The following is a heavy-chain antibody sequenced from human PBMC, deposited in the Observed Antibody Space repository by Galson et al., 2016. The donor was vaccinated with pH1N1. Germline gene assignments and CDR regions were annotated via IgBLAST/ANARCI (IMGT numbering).Heavy chain of an antibody. CDR1: GYTFTTSY. CDR3: TRDLGRRREF. V-gene: IGHV1-46*01. CDR2: IDPSNGGT. Sequence: SVKVSCKASGYTFTTSYIHWVRQAPGEGLEWMGVIDPSNGGTTYAQKFQARVTMTRDTSTSTVYLDLSRLTSDDTSVFYCTRDLGRRREFWGQGTLVTVSS. D-gene: IGHD1-26*01. J-gene: IGHJ4*02.